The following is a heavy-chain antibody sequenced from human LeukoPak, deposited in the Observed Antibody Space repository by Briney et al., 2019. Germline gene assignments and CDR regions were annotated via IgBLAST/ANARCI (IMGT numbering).Heavy chain of an antibody. CDR3: AKDSLTGTSPYYFDC. V-gene: IGHV3-30*02. CDR2: IRYDGINK. D-gene: IGHD3-9*01. J-gene: IGHJ4*02. CDR1: GFTFSSYG. Sequence: PGGSLSLSCASSGFTFSSYGMYWVRQAPGKGLEWLAFIRYDGINKYYADSVKGRFTISRDNSKNTLYLQMNSLRAEDTAVYYCAKDSLTGTSPYYFDCWGQGTLVTVSS.